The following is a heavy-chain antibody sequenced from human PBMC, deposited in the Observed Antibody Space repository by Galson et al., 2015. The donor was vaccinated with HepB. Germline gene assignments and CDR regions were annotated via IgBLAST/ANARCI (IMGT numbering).Heavy chain of an antibody. J-gene: IGHJ4*02. V-gene: IGHV3-21*01. Sequence: SLRLSCAASGFTFSSYSMNWVRQAPGKGLEWVSSISSSSSYIYYAGSVKGRFTISRDNAKNSLYLQMNSLRAEDTAVYYCARQTTVTKDFDYWGQGTLVTVSS. CDR2: ISSSSSYI. CDR1: GFTFSSYS. D-gene: IGHD4-17*01. CDR3: ARQTTVTKDFDY.